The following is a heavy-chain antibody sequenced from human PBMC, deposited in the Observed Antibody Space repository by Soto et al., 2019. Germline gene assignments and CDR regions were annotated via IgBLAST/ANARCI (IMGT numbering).Heavy chain of an antibody. J-gene: IGHJ4*02. Sequence: SETLSLTCTVSGGSISSYYWSWIRQPPGKGLEWIGYIYYSGSTNYNPSLKSRVTISVDTSKNQFSLKLSSVTAADTAVYYCARQPVHGYNHFDYWGQGTLVTVSS. CDR2: IYYSGST. D-gene: IGHD5-12*01. CDR1: GGSISSYY. CDR3: ARQPVHGYNHFDY. V-gene: IGHV4-59*08.